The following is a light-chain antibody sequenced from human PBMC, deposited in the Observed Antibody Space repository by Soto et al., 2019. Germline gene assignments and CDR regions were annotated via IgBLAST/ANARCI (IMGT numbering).Light chain of an antibody. CDR1: QGISSY. CDR2: ATS. J-gene: IGKJ1*01. CDR3: QQLNSYPRT. Sequence: DIQLTQSPSFLSASVGDRVTITCRASQGISSYLAWYQQKPGKAPNLLIYATSTLQSGVPSRFSGSGSGTEFTLTINSLQPEDFATYYCQQLNSYPRTFGQGTKVDIK. V-gene: IGKV1-9*01.